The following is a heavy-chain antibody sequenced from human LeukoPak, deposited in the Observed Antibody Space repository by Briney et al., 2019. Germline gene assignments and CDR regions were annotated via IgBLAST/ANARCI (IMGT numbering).Heavy chain of an antibody. J-gene: IGHJ5*02. Sequence: KPSETLSLTCAVYGGSFSGYYWSWIRQPPGKGLEWIGEINHSGSTNYNPFLKSRVTISVDTSKNQFSLRLSSVTAADTALYFCARTHFDSLGWFGPWGQGIQVIVSS. CDR3: ARTHFDSLGWFGP. D-gene: IGHD3-9*01. CDR1: GGSFSGYY. CDR2: INHSGST. V-gene: IGHV4-34*01.